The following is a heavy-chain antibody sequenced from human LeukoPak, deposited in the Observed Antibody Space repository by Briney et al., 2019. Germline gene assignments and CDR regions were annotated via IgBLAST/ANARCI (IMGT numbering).Heavy chain of an antibody. V-gene: IGHV4-59*01. CDR2: IYYSGST. CDR1: GGSISSYY. J-gene: IGHJ4*02. D-gene: IGHD6-13*01. CDR3: SSWYGYFDY. Sequence: SETLSLTCTVSGGSISSYYWSWIRQPPGKGLEWIGYIYYSGSTNYNPSLKSRVTISVDTSKNQFSLKLSSVTAADTARVISSSWYGYFDYWGQGTLVTVSS.